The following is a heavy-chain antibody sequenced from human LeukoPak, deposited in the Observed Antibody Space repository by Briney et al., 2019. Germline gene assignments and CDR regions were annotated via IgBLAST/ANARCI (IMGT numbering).Heavy chain of an antibody. CDR1: GFTFSSYS. Sequence: GGSLRLSCAASGFTFSSYSMNWVRKAPGKGLEWVTTISGGGDKQYADHVKGRFTVSRDDSKNTLYLQMNSLRAEDTALYYCAKDVNSSGYYLGFDYWGQGTLVTVSS. CDR3: AKDVNSSGYYLGFDY. D-gene: IGHD3-22*01. CDR2: ISGGGDK. V-gene: IGHV3-23*01. J-gene: IGHJ4*02.